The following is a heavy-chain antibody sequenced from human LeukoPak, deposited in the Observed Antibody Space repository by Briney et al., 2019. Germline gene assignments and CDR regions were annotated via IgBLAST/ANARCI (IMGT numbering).Heavy chain of an antibody. Sequence: GGSLRLSCAASGFTFSSYEMIWVRQAPGKGLEWVSGITKSENTYYIDSVKGRFTISRDNSKSTMTLQMNSLRAEDTAIYYCARGGYTYGPGLWGQGTLVSVSS. D-gene: IGHD5-18*01. CDR2: ITKSENT. CDR1: GFTFSSYE. J-gene: IGHJ4*02. V-gene: IGHV3-23*01. CDR3: ARGGYTYGPGL.